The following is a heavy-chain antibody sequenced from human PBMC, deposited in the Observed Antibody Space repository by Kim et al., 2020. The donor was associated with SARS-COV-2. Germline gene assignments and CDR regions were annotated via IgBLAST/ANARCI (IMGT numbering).Heavy chain of an antibody. J-gene: IGHJ6*02. D-gene: IGHD3-22*01. CDR3: ARIKNYYDSSGYYLPYYYYYYGMDV. V-gene: IGHV1-2*06. CDR2: INPNSGGP. CDR1: GYTFTGYY. Sequence: ASVKVSCQASGYTFTGYYMHWVRQAPGQGLEWMGRINPNSGGPNNAQKFQGRVTMTRDTSISTAYLELRRLRSDETAVYYCARIKNYYDSSGYYLPYYYYYYGMDVWGQGTTVTVSS.